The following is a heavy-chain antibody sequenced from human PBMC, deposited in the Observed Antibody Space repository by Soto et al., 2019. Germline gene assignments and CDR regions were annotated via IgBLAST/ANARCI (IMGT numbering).Heavy chain of an antibody. V-gene: IGHV4-34*01. CDR2: INHSGST. Sequence: PSETLSLTCAVSGGSFSGYYWSWIRQPPGKGLEWIGEINHSGSTNYNPSLKSRVTISVDTSKNQFSLKLSSVTAADTAVYYCARNPWLVRGCFDYWGQGTLVTVTS. CDR3: ARNPWLVRGCFDY. J-gene: IGHJ4*02. D-gene: IGHD6-19*01. CDR1: GGSFSGYY.